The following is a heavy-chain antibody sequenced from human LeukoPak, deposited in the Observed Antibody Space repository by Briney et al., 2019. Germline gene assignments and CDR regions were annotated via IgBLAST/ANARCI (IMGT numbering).Heavy chain of an antibody. CDR2: INSDGSST. Sequence: GGSLRLSCAASGFTFSNYWMHWVRQAPGKGLVWVSRINSDGSSTTSADSVKGRFTISRDNAKDTLYLQMNSLRAEDTAVYYCAKGGATVIDYWGQGTLVTVSS. D-gene: IGHD4-17*01. V-gene: IGHV3-74*01. J-gene: IGHJ4*02. CDR1: GFTFSNYW. CDR3: AKGGATVIDY.